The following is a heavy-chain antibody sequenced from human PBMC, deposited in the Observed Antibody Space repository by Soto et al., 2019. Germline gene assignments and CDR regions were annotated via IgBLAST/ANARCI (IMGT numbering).Heavy chain of an antibody. CDR2: IYYSGST. V-gene: IGHV4-59*01. CDR1: GGSISSYY. J-gene: IGHJ4*02. CDR3: ARGRLGGYYYFDY. Sequence: NPSETLSLTCTVSGGSISSYYWSWIRQPPGKGLEWIGYIYYSGSTNYNPSLKSRVTISVDTSKNQFSLKLSSVTAADTAVYYCARGRLGGYYYFDYWGQGTLVTVSS. D-gene: IGHD3-22*01.